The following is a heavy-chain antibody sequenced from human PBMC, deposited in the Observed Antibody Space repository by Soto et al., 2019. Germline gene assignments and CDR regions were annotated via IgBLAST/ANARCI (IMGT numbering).Heavy chain of an antibody. V-gene: IGHV1-18*01. CDR3: AVVYCSMPTCLKVAASSFDF. J-gene: IGHJ4*02. Sequence: QVQLVQSGPEMKKPGASVTVSCEASGNRFTSYAFSWVQQAPGQGLEWMGWISPYSGNTKYSQSVPRRITRTADTSTSTAYLEVRSLRSDDTAVYYCAVVYCSMPTCLKVAASSFDFWGQGTLLIVSS. CDR2: ISPYSGNT. D-gene: IGHD2-2*01. CDR1: GNRFTSYA.